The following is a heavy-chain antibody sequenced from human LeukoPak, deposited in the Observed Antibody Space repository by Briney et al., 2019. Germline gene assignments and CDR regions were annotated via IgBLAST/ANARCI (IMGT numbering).Heavy chain of an antibody. CDR3: ARVRGYGDYVGLDY. J-gene: IGHJ4*02. D-gene: IGHD4-17*01. Sequence: ASVKVSCKASGYTFTGYYMHWVRQAPGQGLGWMGWINPNSGGTNYAQKFQGRVTMTRDTSISTAYMELSRLRSDDTAVYYCARVRGYGDYVGLDYWGQGTLVTVSS. V-gene: IGHV1-2*02. CDR1: GYTFTGYY. CDR2: INPNSGGT.